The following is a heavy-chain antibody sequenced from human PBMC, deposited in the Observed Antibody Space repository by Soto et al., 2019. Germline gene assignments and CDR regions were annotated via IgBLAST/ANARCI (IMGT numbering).Heavy chain of an antibody. V-gene: IGHV3-23*01. CDR2: ISGSGGST. Sequence: GGSLRLSCAASGFTFSSYAMSWVRQAPGKGLEWVSAISGSGGSTYYADSVKGRFTISRDNSKNTLYLQMNSLRAEDTAVYYCAKGSTRYSSGWWLLDYWGQGTLVTVSS. J-gene: IGHJ4*02. D-gene: IGHD6-19*01. CDR3: AKGSTRYSSGWWLLDY. CDR1: GFTFSSYA.